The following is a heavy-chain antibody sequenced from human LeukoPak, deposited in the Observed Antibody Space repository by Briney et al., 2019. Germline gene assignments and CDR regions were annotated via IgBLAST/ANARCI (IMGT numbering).Heavy chain of an antibody. D-gene: IGHD3-22*01. V-gene: IGHV3-23*01. CDR1: GFTFRTYA. Sequence: GGSLRLSCVVSGFTFRTYAMSWVRQAPGKGLEWVSAISGSGGSTYYADSVKGRFTISRDNSKNTLYLQMNSLRAEDTAVYYCAKDPYSGYQHYYFDYWGQGTLVTVSS. CDR2: ISGSGGST. J-gene: IGHJ4*02. CDR3: AKDPYSGYQHYYFDY.